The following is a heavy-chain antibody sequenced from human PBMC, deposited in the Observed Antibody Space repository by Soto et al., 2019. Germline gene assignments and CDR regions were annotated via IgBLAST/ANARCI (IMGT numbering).Heavy chain of an antibody. Sequence: QVQLVQSGAEVKKPGSSVKVSCKASGGTFSSYTISWVRQAPGQGLEWMGRIIPILGIANYAQKFQGRVTITADKSTSTAYMELSSLRSEDTAVYYWARARSYSSSWYRLADSYDIWGQGTLVTVSS. CDR1: GGTFSSYT. CDR3: ARARSYSSSWYRLADSYDI. V-gene: IGHV1-69*02. D-gene: IGHD6-13*01. J-gene: IGHJ4*02. CDR2: IIPILGIA.